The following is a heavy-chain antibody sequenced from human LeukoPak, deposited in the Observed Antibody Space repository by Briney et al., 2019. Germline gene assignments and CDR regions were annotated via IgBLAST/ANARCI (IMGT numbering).Heavy chain of an antibody. CDR2: VFDSGST. D-gene: IGHD1-1*01. CDR3: ARLYQQSKWKYYYYMDG. Sequence: SETLSLTCSVSGASFSTNYWSWLRQPPGRGLEWIGYVFDSGSTNYNPSLKSRVTISVDTSTKQFSLRLSSVTAADTAVYCARLYQQSKWKYYYYMDGGGKGTAVTVSS. V-gene: IGHV4-59*01. J-gene: IGHJ6*03. CDR1: GASFSTNY.